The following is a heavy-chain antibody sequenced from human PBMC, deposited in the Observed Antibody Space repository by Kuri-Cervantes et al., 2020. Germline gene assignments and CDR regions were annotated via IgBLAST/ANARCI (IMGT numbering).Heavy chain of an antibody. V-gene: IGHV3-43*01. CDR1: GFTFDDYT. CDR3: AKDIRAAYGSGMDV. CDR2: ISWDGGST. D-gene: IGHD3-10*01. J-gene: IGHJ6*02. Sequence: LSLTCAASGFTFDDYTMHWVRQAPGKGLEWVSLISWDGGSTYYADSVKGRFTISRDNSKNSLYLQMNSLRTEDTALYYCAKDIRAAYGSGMDVWGQGTTVTVSS.